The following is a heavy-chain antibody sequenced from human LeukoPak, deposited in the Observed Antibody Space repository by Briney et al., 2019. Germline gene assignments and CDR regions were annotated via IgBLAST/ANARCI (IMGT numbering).Heavy chain of an antibody. Sequence: GGSLRLSCAASGFTFSSYAMHWVRQAPGKGLEWVAVISYDGSNKYYADSVKGRFTTSRDNSKNTLYLQMNSLRAEDTAVYYCTRHSSGYPEGGYFDYWGQGTLVTVSS. CDR2: ISYDGSNK. CDR1: GFTFSSYA. V-gene: IGHV3-30-3*01. D-gene: IGHD3-22*01. J-gene: IGHJ4*02. CDR3: TRHSSGYPEGGYFDY.